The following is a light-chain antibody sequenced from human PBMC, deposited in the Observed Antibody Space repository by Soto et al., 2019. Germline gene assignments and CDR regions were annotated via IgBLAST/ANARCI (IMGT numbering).Light chain of an antibody. J-gene: IGKJ2*01. CDR2: SAS. V-gene: IGKV1-39*01. Sequence: DIQMTQSPSSLSASLGDRVPITCRASQTINNYLHWYQQRPGGAPKLLIYSASNLQTGVPPRFSGSGSGTHFTLTISSLQPEDLATYYCQQSSSTPHTFGQRTIVEIK. CDR1: QTINNY. CDR3: QQSSSTPHT.